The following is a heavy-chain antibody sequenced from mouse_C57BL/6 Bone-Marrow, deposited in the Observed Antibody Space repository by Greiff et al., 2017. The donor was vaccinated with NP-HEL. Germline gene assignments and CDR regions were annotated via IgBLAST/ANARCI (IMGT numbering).Heavy chain of an antibody. CDR3: ASLYYGSSFSYWYFDV. J-gene: IGHJ1*03. CDR2: IDPNSGGT. D-gene: IGHD1-1*01. V-gene: IGHV1-72*01. CDR1: GYTFTSYW. Sequence: VQLKQPGAELVKPGASVKLSCKASGYTFTSYWMHWVKQRPGRGLEWIGRIDPNSGGTKYNEKFKSKATLTVDKPSSTAYMQLSSLTSEDSAVYYCASLYYGSSFSYWYFDVWGTGTTVTVSS.